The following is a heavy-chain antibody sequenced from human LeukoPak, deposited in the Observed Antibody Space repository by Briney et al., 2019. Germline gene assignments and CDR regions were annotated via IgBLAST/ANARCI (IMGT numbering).Heavy chain of an antibody. V-gene: IGHV1-8*03. CDR2: INPNSGNT. D-gene: IGHD3-9*01. J-gene: IGHJ5*02. CDR3: ARGRIRDSNEELLLRYFDWPRHNNWFDP. CDR1: GYTFTSYD. Sequence: GASVKVSCKASGYTFTSYDISWVRQATGRGLEWVGWINPNSGNTAYAQKFQGRVTITRDTSISTAYMELSSLRSEDTAVYYCARGRIRDSNEELLLRYFDWPRHNNWFDPWGQGTLVTVSS.